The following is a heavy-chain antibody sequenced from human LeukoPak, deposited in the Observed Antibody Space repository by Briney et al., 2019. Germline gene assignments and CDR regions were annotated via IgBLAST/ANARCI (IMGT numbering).Heavy chain of an antibody. Sequence: GGSLRLSCAASGFTFSGSAMHWVRQASGKGLEWVGRIRSKANNYATEYAAPVKGRFTISRDDSKNTAYLQMNSLKTEDTAVYYCARTPDTAMDPWGQGTLVTVSS. V-gene: IGHV3-73*01. D-gene: IGHD5-18*01. J-gene: IGHJ5*02. CDR3: ARTPDTAMDP. CDR1: GFTFSGSA. CDR2: IRSKANNYAT.